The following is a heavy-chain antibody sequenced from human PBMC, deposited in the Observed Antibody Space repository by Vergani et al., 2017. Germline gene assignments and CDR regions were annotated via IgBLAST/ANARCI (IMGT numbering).Heavy chain of an antibody. CDR3: ARDHPPEGIFGVVIIGGYFDY. CDR1: GFTFSSYS. D-gene: IGHD3-3*01. CDR2: ISSSSSYI. V-gene: IGHV3-21*01. J-gene: IGHJ4*02. Sequence: EVQLVESGGGLVKPGGSLRLSCAASGFTFSSYSMNWVRQAPGKGLEWVSSISSSSSYIYYAGSVKGRFTISRDNAKNSLYLQMNSLRAEDTAVYYCARDHPPEGIFGVVIIGGYFDYWGQGTLVTVSS.